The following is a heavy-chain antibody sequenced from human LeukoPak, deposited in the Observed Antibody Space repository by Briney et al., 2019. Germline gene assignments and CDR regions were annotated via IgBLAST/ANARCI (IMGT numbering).Heavy chain of an antibody. D-gene: IGHD6-13*01. J-gene: IGHJ4*02. CDR1: GFTFSTYA. CDR3: AKGHSSSWLCFDS. CDR2: INGGGST. V-gene: IGHV3-23*01. Sequence: GGSLRLSCAASGFTFSTYAMSWVRQAPGKGLEWVSTINGGGSTYYTDSVKGRFTISRDNSKNTLYLQMNTLRAEDTAVYYCAKGHSSSWLCFDSWGQGTLVTVSS.